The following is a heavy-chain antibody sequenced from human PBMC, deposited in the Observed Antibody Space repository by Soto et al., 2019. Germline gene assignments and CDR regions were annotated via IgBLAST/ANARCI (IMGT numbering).Heavy chain of an antibody. CDR2: INAGNGNT. J-gene: IGHJ4*02. Sequence: GASVNVSCKASGYTFTSYALHWVRQATGQRLEWMGWINAGNGNTKYSQKFQGRVTITRDTSASTAYMELSSLRSEDTAVYYCAREHTGSYYHLDYWGQGTLVTVSS. D-gene: IGHD1-26*01. V-gene: IGHV1-3*01. CDR3: AREHTGSYYHLDY. CDR1: GYTFTSYA.